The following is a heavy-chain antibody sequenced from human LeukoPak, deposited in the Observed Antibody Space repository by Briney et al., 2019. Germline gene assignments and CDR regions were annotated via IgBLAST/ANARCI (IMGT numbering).Heavy chain of an antibody. Sequence: SETLSLTCVVSGDSMNNNKWWSWVRQHPGKGLEWIGDVYYSGSTNYNPSLKSRVTMSVDKSKNQFFMKLNSVTAADTAVYYCTREEPEYNSGWSMDVWGQGTTVTVSS. D-gene: IGHD6-19*01. J-gene: IGHJ6*02. CDR3: TREEPEYNSGWSMDV. CDR2: VYYSGST. V-gene: IGHV4-4*02. CDR1: GDSMNNNKW.